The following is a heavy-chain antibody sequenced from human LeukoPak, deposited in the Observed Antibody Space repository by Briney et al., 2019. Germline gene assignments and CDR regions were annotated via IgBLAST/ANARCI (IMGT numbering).Heavy chain of an antibody. CDR1: GGSISTYY. V-gene: IGHV4-4*07. D-gene: IGHD3-22*01. Sequence: PSETLSLTCTVSGGSISTYYWSWIRQPAGKGLEWIGRIYTSGSTNYNPSLKSRVTVSVDTSKNLFSLKLTSVTAADTAVYYCAREYYGSSGYYNDYWGQGALVTVSS. CDR2: IYTSGST. J-gene: IGHJ4*02. CDR3: AREYYGSSGYYNDY.